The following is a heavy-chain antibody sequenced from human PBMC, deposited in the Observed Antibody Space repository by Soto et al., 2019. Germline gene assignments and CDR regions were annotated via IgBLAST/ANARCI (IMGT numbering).Heavy chain of an antibody. CDR1: GYTFTSYG. Sequence: ASVKVSCKASGYTFTSYGISWVRQAPGQGXEWMGWISAYNGNTNYAQKLQGRVTMTTDTSTSTAYMELRSLRSDDTAVYYCARDTYYYDSSGYYASFDYWGQGTLVTVSS. CDR3: ARDTYYYDSSGYYASFDY. J-gene: IGHJ4*02. D-gene: IGHD3-22*01. CDR2: ISAYNGNT. V-gene: IGHV1-18*01.